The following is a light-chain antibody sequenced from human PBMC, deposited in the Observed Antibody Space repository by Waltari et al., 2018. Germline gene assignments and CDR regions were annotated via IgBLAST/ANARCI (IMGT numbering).Light chain of an antibody. CDR2: EVT. J-gene: IGLJ1*01. CDR1: SSDVGGYDY. V-gene: IGLV2-8*01. CDR3: SSLAGSNNYV. Sequence: HSALTQPPSASGSPGQSVTISCTGTSSDVGGYDYVSWYQQHPGKAPKLIISEVTKRPSGVPDRFSVSKSGNTASLTVSGLQADDEADYYCSSLAGSNNYVFGTGTKVTVL.